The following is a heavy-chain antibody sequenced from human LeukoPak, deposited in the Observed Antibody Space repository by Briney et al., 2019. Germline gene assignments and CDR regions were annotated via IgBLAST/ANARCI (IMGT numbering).Heavy chain of an antibody. J-gene: IGHJ6*02. V-gene: IGHV4-30-4*08. D-gene: IGHD2-15*01. CDR3: ARSLGYCSGGSCYSYGMDV. Sequence: SETLSLTCTVSGGSISSYYWSWIRQPPEKGLEWIGYIYYSGSTYYNPSLKSRVTISVDTSKNQFSLKLSSVTAADTAVYYCARSLGYCSGGSCYSYGMDVWGQGTTVTVSS. CDR1: GGSISSYY. CDR2: IYYSGST.